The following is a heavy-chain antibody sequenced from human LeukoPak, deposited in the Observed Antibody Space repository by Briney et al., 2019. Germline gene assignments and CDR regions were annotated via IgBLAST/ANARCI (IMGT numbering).Heavy chain of an antibody. CDR1: GYTFTSYD. D-gene: IGHD3-22*01. J-gene: IGHJ6*02. CDR3: ARSSGQTYGMDV. V-gene: IGHV1-8*01. CDR2: MNPNSGNT. Sequence: ASVKVSCKASGYTFTSYDINWVRQATGQGLEWMGWMNPNSGNTGYAQKFQGRVTMTRNTSISTAYMELSSLRSEDTAVYYCARSSGQTYGMDVWGQGPTVTVSS.